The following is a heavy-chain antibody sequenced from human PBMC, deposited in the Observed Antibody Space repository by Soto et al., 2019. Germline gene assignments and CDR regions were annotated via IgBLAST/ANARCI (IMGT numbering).Heavy chain of an antibody. J-gene: IGHJ4*02. CDR2: IWYDGSNK. V-gene: IGHV3-33*01. Sequence: QVQLVESGGGVVQPGRSLRLSCAASRFTFSIYGMHWVRQAPGKGLEWVALIWYDGSNKYYADSVKGRFTISRDNYKNTLALQMNSLRAEDTAVYYCARDEGGPAMVPAILDYWGQGTLVTVSS. D-gene: IGHD2-21*02. CDR1: RFTFSIYG. CDR3: ARDEGGPAMVPAILDY.